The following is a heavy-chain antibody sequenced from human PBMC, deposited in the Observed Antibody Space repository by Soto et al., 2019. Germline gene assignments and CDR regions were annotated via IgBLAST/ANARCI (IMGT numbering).Heavy chain of an antibody. Sequence: PSATQCLTCTVSGGSISSYDWSWIRPPPGKGLEWIGYIYYSGSTNYNPSLKSRVTISVDTSKNQFSLKLSSVTAADTAVYYCARANSYDFWSGYYSVPDVYGMDVWGQGTTVTVSS. V-gene: IGHV4-59*01. CDR3: ARANSYDFWSGYYSVPDVYGMDV. CDR2: IYYSGST. CDR1: GGSISSYD. D-gene: IGHD3-3*01. J-gene: IGHJ6*02.